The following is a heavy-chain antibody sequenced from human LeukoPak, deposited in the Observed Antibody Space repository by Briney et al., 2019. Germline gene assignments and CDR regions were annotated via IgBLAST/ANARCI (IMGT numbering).Heavy chain of an antibody. CDR2: IYYSGST. J-gene: IGHJ5*02. V-gene: IGHV4-59*01. D-gene: IGHD2-2*01. CDR1: GGSISNYY. Sequence: TSETLSLTCTVSGGSISNYYWSWIRQPPGKGLEWIGYIYYSGSTSYNPSLKSRVTISVDTSKNQISLKVRSVTAADTAVYYCARTTEDCSSTSCYQYWFDPWGQGTLVTVSS. CDR3: ARTTEDCSSTSCYQYWFDP.